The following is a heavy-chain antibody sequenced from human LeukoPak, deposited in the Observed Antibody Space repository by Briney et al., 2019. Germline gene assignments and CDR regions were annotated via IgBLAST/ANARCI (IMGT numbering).Heavy chain of an antibody. CDR2: ISAYNGNT. CDR1: GYTFTSYG. J-gene: IGHJ6*02. V-gene: IGHV1-18*01. Sequence: ASVKVSCKASGYTFTSYGISWVRQAPGQGLEWMGWISAYNGNTNYAQKLQGRVTMTTDTSTSTAYMELRSLRSDDTAVYYCARKSRHPWDIVLMVYAPSYYYYGMDVWGQGTTVTVSS. CDR3: ARKSRHPWDIVLMVYAPSYYYYGMDV. D-gene: IGHD2-8*01.